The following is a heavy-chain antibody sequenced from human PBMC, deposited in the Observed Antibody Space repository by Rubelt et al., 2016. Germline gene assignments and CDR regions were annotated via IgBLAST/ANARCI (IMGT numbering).Heavy chain of an antibody. CDR3: ARVTVGGYSSYH. J-gene: IGHJ4*02. CDR1: GGTFSSYA. Sequence: QVQLVQSGSELKKPGASVKVSCKASGGTFSSYAISWVRQAPGQGLEWMGWISAYNGNTNYAQKLQGRVTLTTDTSTSTAYMELRSLRSDDTAVYYCARVTVGGYSSYHWGQGTLVTVSS. V-gene: IGHV1-18*01. D-gene: IGHD5-18*01. CDR2: ISAYNGNT.